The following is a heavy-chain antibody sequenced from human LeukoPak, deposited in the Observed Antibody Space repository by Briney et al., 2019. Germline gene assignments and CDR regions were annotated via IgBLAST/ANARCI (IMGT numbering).Heavy chain of an antibody. CDR2: IYYSGST. J-gene: IGHJ4*02. CDR1: GGSISSSSYY. Sequence: SENLSLTCTVSGGSISSSSYYWGWIRQPPGKGLEWIGSIYYSGSTYYNPSLKSRVTISVDTSKNQFSLKLSSVTAADTAVYYCARAGVTGAAFDYWGQGTLVTVSS. D-gene: IGHD1-1*01. V-gene: IGHV4-39*07. CDR3: ARAGVTGAAFDY.